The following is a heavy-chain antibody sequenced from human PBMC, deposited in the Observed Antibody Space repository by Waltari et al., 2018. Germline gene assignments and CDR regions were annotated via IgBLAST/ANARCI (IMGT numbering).Heavy chain of an antibody. J-gene: IGHJ4*02. CDR2: IKQDGSEK. V-gene: IGHV3-7*01. CDR1: GLNFSNYW. CDR3: VTGLTTVTAKDYFDH. Sequence: EVQLVESGGGSVQPGGSLRLSCAASGLNFSNYWMNWVRQAPGNGLEWVAKIKQDGSEKNYVDSVEGRFSISRDNAQNSLYLQMNSLRAEDTAIYYCVTGLTTVTAKDYFDHWGQGALVTVS. D-gene: IGHD4-17*01.